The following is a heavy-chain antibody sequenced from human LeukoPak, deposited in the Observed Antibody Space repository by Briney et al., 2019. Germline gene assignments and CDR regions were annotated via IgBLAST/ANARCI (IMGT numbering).Heavy chain of an antibody. D-gene: IGHD1-26*01. V-gene: IGHV3-48*03. CDR1: GFTFSSYE. J-gene: IGHJ4*02. Sequence: PGGSLRLSCAASGFTFSSYEMNWVRQAPGKGLEWVSYISSSGSTIYYADSVKGRFTISRDNAKNSLYLQMNSLRAEDTAVYYCARDRPEVGVRDYWGQGTLVTVPS. CDR3: ARDRPEVGVRDY. CDR2: ISSSGSTI.